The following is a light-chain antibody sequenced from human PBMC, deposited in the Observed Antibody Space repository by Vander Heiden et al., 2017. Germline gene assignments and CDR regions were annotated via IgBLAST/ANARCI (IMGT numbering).Light chain of an antibody. V-gene: IGKV4-1*01. J-gene: IGKJ1*01. Sequence: DIVMTQSTDSLAVSLGERATINCKSSQSPFYASNIQSRLAWYQQKPGQPPKLLSYWASTRQSGVPDRFSGSGSGTDFTLTISSLQAEDVAVYYCQQYYSSPWTFGQGTKVEIK. CDR2: WAS. CDR3: QQYYSSPWT. CDR1: QSPFYASNIQSR.